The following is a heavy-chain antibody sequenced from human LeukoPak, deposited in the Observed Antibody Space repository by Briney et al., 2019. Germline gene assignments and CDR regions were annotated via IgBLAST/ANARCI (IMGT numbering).Heavy chain of an antibody. V-gene: IGHV6-1*01. J-gene: IGHJ4*02. Sequence: SQTLSLTCAISGDSVSSNSAAWNWIRQSPSRGLEWLGRTYYRSKWYNDYAVSVKSRITISPDTSKNQFSLQVNSVTPEDTAVYYCARGTRYSSGWTFDYWGQGTLVTVSS. D-gene: IGHD6-19*01. CDR2: TYYRSKWYN. CDR3: ARGTRYSSGWTFDY. CDR1: GDSVSSNSAA.